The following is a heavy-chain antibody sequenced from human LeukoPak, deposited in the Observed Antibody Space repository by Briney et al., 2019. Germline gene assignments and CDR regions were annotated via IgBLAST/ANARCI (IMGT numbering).Heavy chain of an antibody. Sequence: GGSLRLSCAASGFTFSSYEMNWVRQAPGEGLEWVSYISSSGSTIYYADSVEGRFTISRDNAKNSLYLQMNSLRAEDTAVYYCAREYSSSWYVPYYFDYWGQGTLVTVSS. CDR1: GFTFSSYE. D-gene: IGHD6-13*01. V-gene: IGHV3-48*03. CDR3: AREYSSSWYVPYYFDY. CDR2: ISSSGSTI. J-gene: IGHJ4*02.